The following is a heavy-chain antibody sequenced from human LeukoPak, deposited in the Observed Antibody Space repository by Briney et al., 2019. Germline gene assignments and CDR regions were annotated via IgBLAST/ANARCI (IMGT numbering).Heavy chain of an antibody. CDR3: ARNMITFGGYVGAFDI. D-gene: IGHD3-16*01. V-gene: IGHV1-18*01. CDR1: GYTFTSYG. J-gene: IGHJ3*02. CDR2: ISAYNGNT. Sequence: GASVKVSCKASGYTFTSYGISWVRQAPGQGLEWMGWISAYNGNTNYAQKLQGRVTMTTDTSTSTAYMELRSLRSDDTAVYYCARNMITFGGYVGAFDIWGQGTMVTVSS.